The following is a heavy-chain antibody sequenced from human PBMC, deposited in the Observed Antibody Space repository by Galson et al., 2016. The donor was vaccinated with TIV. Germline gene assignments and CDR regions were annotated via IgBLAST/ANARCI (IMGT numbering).Heavy chain of an antibody. V-gene: IGHV3-23*01. CDR1: GFTFDSYT. CDR3: AKHFTRYVVSDGVLDV. CDR2: IRGSGISK. Sequence: SLRLSCAASGFTFDSYTFHWVRQVPGKGLERVSTIRGSGISKYYADSVKGRFTISRDNSKSTVYLRMDSLRAEDTAIYYCAKHFTRYVVSDGVLDVWGQGTTVTVS. D-gene: IGHD3-9*01. J-gene: IGHJ6*02.